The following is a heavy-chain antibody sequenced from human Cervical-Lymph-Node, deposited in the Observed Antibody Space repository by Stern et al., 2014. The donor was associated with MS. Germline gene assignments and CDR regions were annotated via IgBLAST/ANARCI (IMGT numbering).Heavy chain of an antibody. V-gene: IGHV3-23*01. J-gene: IGHJ4*02. D-gene: IGHD1-26*01. Sequence: EVQLLESGGGLEQPGGSLRLSCAGSGFTFSDYAMSWVRQAPGKGLEWVSGISGSGGSTYYAASVQGRFNISRDKSMDTMYLQMSSLRVDDTAVYYCAKGSRIVGSTEFDSWGQGTLVTVSS. CDR3: AKGSRIVGSTEFDS. CDR2: ISGSGGST. CDR1: GFTFSDYA.